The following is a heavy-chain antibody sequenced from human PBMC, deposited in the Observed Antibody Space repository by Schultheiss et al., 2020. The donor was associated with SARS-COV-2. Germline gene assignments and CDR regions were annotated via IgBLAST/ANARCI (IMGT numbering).Heavy chain of an antibody. CDR2: IGTAGDP. J-gene: IGHJ1*01. CDR1: GFTFSSYD. D-gene: IGHD3-22*01. CDR3: AREKEGHYYDSSGYGH. Sequence: GGSLRLSCAASGFTFSSYDMHWVRQATGKGLEWVSAIGTAGDPYYPGSVKGRFTISRENAKNSLYLQMNSLRAEDTAVYYCAREKEGHYYDSSGYGHWGQGTLVTVSS. V-gene: IGHV3-13*05.